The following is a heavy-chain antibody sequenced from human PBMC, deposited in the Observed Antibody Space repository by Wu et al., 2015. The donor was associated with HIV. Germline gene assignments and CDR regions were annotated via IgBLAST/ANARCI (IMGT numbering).Heavy chain of an antibody. D-gene: IGHD5-12*01. V-gene: IGHV1-2*02. CDR2: IIPISGGT. J-gene: IGHJ4*02. CDR3: ATAKYSSHLDY. CDR1: GGIFSNFG. Sequence: VQLVQSGAELKKPGSSVKISCKASGGIFSNFGISWVRQAPGQDLEWMGWIIPISGGTIYAQKFQDRVTMTTDTSISTTYMELTRLTSDDTAMYYCATAKYSSHLDYWGQGNPGHCLL.